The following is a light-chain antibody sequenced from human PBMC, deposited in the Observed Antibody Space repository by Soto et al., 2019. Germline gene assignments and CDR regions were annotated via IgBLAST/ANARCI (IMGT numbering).Light chain of an antibody. J-gene: IGKJ4*01. V-gene: IGKV1-33*01. CDR3: QQYDNLPLT. Sequence: DIQMTQSPSSLSASVGNRVTVTCQASQDISNYLNWYQQKPGKAPKLLICDASNLEPGDPSRFSGSGSGTDFTFTISSLQPEDVATYYCQQYDNLPLTFGGGTKVEIK. CDR1: QDISNY. CDR2: DAS.